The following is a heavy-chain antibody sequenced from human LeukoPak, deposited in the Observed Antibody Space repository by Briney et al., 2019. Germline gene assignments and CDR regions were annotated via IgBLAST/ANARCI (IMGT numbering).Heavy chain of an antibody. CDR2: IKSKSDGGTT. D-gene: IGHD2-2*02. J-gene: IGHJ4*02. CDR1: GFTFSKAW. Sequence: GGSLRLSCAASGFTFSKAWMSWVRQAPGKGLEWVGRIKSKSDGGTTDYAAPVKGRFTISRDDSKNTLYLHMDSLKTEYTAVYYCTSGGDCRTTSCYTDWGQGTLVTVSS. V-gene: IGHV3-15*01. CDR3: TSGGDCRTTSCYTD.